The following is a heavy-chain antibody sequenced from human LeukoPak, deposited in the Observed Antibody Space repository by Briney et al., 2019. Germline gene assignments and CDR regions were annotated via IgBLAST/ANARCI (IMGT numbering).Heavy chain of an antibody. J-gene: IGHJ4*02. CDR2: IYHSGST. D-gene: IGHD4-17*01. V-gene: IGHV4-4*02. Sequence: PSETLSLTCAVSGGSISSSNWWSWVRPPPGKGLEWIGEIYHSGSTNYNPSLKSRVTISVDKSKNQFSLKLSSVTAADTAVYYCARGRSYGDYGYYFDYWGQGTLVTVSS. CDR1: GGSISSSNW. CDR3: ARGRSYGDYGYYFDY.